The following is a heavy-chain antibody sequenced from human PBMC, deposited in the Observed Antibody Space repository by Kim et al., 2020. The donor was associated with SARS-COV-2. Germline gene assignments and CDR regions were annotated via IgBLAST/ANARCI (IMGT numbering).Heavy chain of an antibody. J-gene: IGHJ6*02. CDR1: GYTFTSYA. CDR3: AREAYSSSYYYYGMDV. D-gene: IGHD6-6*01. V-gene: IGHV7-4-1*02. CDR2: INTNTGNP. Sequence: ASVKVSCKASGYTFTSYAMNWVRQAPGQGLEWMGWINTNTGNPTYAQGFTGRFVFSLDTSVSTAYLQISSLKAEDTAVYYCAREAYSSSYYYYGMDVWGQGTTVTVSS.